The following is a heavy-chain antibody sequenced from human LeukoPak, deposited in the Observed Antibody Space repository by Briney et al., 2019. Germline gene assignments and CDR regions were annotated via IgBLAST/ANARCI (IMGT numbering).Heavy chain of an antibody. CDR2: INHSGST. J-gene: IGHJ4*02. CDR1: GGSFSGYY. Sequence: PSETLSLTCAVYGGSFSGYYWSWIRQPPGKGLEWIGEINHSGSTNYNPSLKSRVTISVDTSKNQFSLKLSSVTAADTAVYYCARGGFYDYVWGSYRSFDYWGQGTLVTVSS. CDR3: ARGGFYDYVWGSYRSFDY. D-gene: IGHD3-16*02. V-gene: IGHV4-34*01.